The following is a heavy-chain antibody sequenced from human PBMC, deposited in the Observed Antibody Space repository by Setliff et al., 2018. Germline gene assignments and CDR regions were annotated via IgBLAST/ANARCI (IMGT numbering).Heavy chain of an antibody. Sequence: SETLSLTCTVSGGSISSYYWSWIRQPPGKRLEWIGYIYYCGSTNYNPSLESRVTISVDTSKNQFSLRLNSATAADTAVYYCARLRGAFDYWGQGTPVTVSS. D-gene: IGHD3-16*01. CDR3: ARLRGAFDY. J-gene: IGHJ4*02. CDR1: GGSISSYY. CDR2: IYYCGST. V-gene: IGHV4-59*01.